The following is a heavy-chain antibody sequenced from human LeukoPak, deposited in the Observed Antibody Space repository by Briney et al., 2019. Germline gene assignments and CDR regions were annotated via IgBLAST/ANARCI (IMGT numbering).Heavy chain of an antibody. D-gene: IGHD6-6*01. CDR1: GYSISSGYY. Sequence: SETLSLTCAVSGYSISSGYYWGWIRQPPGKGLEWIGSIYHSGSTYYNPSLKSRVTISVDTSKNQFSLKLSSVTAADMAVYYCAKSSSSCVRLIDYWGQGTLVTVSS. J-gene: IGHJ4*02. CDR2: IYHSGST. V-gene: IGHV4-38-2*01. CDR3: AKSSSSCVRLIDY.